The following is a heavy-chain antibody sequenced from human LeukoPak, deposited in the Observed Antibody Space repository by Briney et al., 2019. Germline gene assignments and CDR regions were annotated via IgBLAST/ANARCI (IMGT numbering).Heavy chain of an antibody. D-gene: IGHD1-26*01. Sequence: SETLSLTCTVSGDSISSSRSYWGWIRQPPGKGLEWIGSIYYSGSTYYNPSLKSRVTISVDTSKNQFSLKLSSVTAADTAVYYCARVRRWEPSYYMDVWGKGTTVTVSS. CDR2: IYYSGST. J-gene: IGHJ6*03. V-gene: IGHV4-39*07. CDR3: ARVRRWEPSYYMDV. CDR1: GDSISSSRSY.